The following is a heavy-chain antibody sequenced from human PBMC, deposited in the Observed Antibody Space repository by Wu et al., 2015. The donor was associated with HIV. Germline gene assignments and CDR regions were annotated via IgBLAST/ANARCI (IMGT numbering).Heavy chain of an antibody. CDR3: ARDGIQLWLQGWFDP. J-gene: IGHJ5*02. CDR2: INANSGDT. D-gene: IGHD5-18*01. CDR1: GYTFTAHW. Sequence: QVQLVQSGAERKNPGATVKVSCKASGYTFTAHWIHWVRQAPGQRPEWMGWINANSGDTDYAQRFRGRVTMTRDILSNTAYMELSRLRSDDTAVYYCARDGIQLWLQGWFDPWGQGTLVTVSS. V-gene: IGHV1-2*02.